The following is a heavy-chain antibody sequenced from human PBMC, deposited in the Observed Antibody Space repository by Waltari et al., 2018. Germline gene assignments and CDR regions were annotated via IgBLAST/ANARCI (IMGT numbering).Heavy chain of an antibody. V-gene: IGHV3-21*02. J-gene: IGHJ5*02. CDR2: ISSAGSYK. CDR1: GFTFGTYT. CDR3: ARVNSGTPNWFDP. Sequence: EVQLVESGGGLVKPGVSLRLSCAASGFTFGTYTMSWVRQDPGKGPEWVSAISSAGSYKYYADAMKGRFTIARDNARNSVYLQMNSLRVDDTAVYYCARVNSGTPNWFDPWGQGTQVTVSS. D-gene: IGHD1-26*01.